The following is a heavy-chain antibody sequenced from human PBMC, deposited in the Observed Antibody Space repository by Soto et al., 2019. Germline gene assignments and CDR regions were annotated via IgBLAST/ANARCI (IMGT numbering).Heavy chain of an antibody. CDR2: ISWNSGSI. D-gene: IGHD2-2*01. Sequence: EVQLVESGGGLVQPGRSLRLSCAASGFTFDDYAMHWVRQAPGKGLEWVSGISWNSGSIGYADSVKGRFTISRDNAKNSLYLKMNSLRAEETALFYCAKEQLGYCISTRGYEAGWFDPWGQGTLVTVSS. V-gene: IGHV3-9*01. CDR3: AKEQLGYCISTRGYEAGWFDP. CDR1: GFTFDDYA. J-gene: IGHJ5*02.